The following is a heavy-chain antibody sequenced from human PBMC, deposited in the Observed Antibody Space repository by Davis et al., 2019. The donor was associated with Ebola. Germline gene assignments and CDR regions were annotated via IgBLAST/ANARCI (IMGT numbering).Heavy chain of an antibody. Sequence: GESLKISCAASGFTVSSNYMSWVRQAPGKGLEWVSVIYSGGSTYYADSVKGRFTISRDNSKNTLYLQMNSLRAEDTAVYYCAKDSAAWWFGELSYWGQGTLVTVSS. CDR2: IYSGGST. CDR3: AKDSAAWWFGELSY. V-gene: IGHV3-53*05. CDR1: GFTVSSNY. D-gene: IGHD3-10*01. J-gene: IGHJ4*02.